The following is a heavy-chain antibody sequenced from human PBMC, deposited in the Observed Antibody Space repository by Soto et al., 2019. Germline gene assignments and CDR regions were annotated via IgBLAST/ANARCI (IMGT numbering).Heavy chain of an antibody. V-gene: IGHV3-23*01. J-gene: IGHJ4*02. CDR3: AKDGIRKDDY. Sequence: AGGSLRLSCSASGFSIADYAMSWVRQPPGKGLEWVSSISDSGTRTFYADSVKGRFAISRDTSKNTVYMQMNSLRAEDTAVYYCAKDGIRKDDYWGQGTVVTVSS. CDR1: GFSIADYA. CDR2: ISDSGTRT.